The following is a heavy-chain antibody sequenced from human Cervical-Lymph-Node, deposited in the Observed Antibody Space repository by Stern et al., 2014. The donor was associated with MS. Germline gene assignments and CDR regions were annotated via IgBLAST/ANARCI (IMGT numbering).Heavy chain of an antibody. CDR1: ENIFSNFW. V-gene: IGHV5-51*01. J-gene: IGHJ4*02. CDR2: IYPDDSDT. D-gene: IGHD4-17*01. CDR3: ARHYGYYFDF. Sequence: VQLVQSGGEVKKPGESLKISCKVSENIFSNFWIGWLRQMPGKGLEYVGIIYPDDSDTKYSPSFEGQVTISADKSINTAYLHWSSLKASDTAIYYCARHYGYYFDFWGQGTLVTVSS.